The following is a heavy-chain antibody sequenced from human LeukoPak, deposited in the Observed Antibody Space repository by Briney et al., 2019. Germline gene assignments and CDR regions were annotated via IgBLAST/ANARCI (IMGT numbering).Heavy chain of an antibody. J-gene: IGHJ4*02. D-gene: IGHD3-16*01. CDR3: ARLGGAAKPFDY. V-gene: IGHV1-2*02. CDR2: INPNSGGT. Sequence: GASVKVSCKASGYTFTGYYMHWVRQAPGQGLEWMGWINPNSGGTNYAQKFQGRVTMTRDTSISTAYLQWSSLKASDTAMYYCARLGGAAKPFDYWGQGTLVTVSS. CDR1: GYTFTGYY.